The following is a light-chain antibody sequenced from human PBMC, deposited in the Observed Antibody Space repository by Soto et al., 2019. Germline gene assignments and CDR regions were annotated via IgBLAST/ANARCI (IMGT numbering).Light chain of an antibody. V-gene: IGKV1-39*01. Sequence: DIQMTQSPSSLSASVGDRVTITCRASQSISSYLNWYQHKPGKAPKLLIYAASSLQSGVPSRFSGSGSGTDFTLTISSLQPEDFATYYCQQSYSKPYTFGQGTKLEIK. CDR3: QQSYSKPYT. CDR1: QSISSY. CDR2: AAS. J-gene: IGKJ2*01.